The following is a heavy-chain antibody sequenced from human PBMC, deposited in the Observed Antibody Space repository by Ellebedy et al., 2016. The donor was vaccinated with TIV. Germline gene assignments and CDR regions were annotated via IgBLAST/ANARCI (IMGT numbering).Heavy chain of an antibody. J-gene: IGHJ4*02. D-gene: IGHD5-12*01. Sequence: LRLSXTVSGGSISSGGYYWSWIRQHPGKGLEWIGEINHSGSTNYNPSLKSRVTISVDTSKNQFSLKLSSVTAADTAVYYCARGQGRRKATDFWGQGTLVTVSS. V-gene: IGHV4-31*03. CDR3: ARGQGRRKATDF. CDR1: GGSISSGGYY. CDR2: INHSGST.